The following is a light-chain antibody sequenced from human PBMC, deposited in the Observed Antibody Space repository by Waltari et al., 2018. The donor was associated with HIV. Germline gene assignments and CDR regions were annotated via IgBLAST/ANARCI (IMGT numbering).Light chain of an antibody. CDR2: AND. Sequence: QSVLTQPPSVSAAPGQKVTISCPGSSSNMGNNYVSCYQHLPGTAPKLLIYANDKRPSGIPDRFSGSKSGTSATLGITGLQTGDEADYYCGTWDSSLSAWVFGGGTKLTVL. CDR3: GTWDSSLSAWV. J-gene: IGLJ3*02. V-gene: IGLV1-51*01. CDR1: SSNMGNNY.